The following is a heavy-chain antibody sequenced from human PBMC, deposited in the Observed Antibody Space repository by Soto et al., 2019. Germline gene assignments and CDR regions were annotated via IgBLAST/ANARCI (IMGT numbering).Heavy chain of an antibody. CDR2: ISYDGSNK. CDR1: GFTFSSYA. V-gene: IGHV3-30-3*01. D-gene: IGHD3-9*01. Sequence: GSLRLSCAASGFTFSSYAMHWVRQAPGKGLEWVAVISYDGSNKYYADSVKGRFTISRDNSKNTLYLQMNSLRAEDTAVYYCARVPRVYFDWEMPGYYYYYGMDVWGQGTTVTVSS. J-gene: IGHJ6*02. CDR3: ARVPRVYFDWEMPGYYYYYGMDV.